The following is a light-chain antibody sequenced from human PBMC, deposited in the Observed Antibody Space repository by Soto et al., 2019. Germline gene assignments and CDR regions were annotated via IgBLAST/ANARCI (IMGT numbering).Light chain of an antibody. CDR3: QQYNNYSPYT. V-gene: IGKV1-5*01. J-gene: IGKJ2*01. CDR2: DAS. CDR1: QTISSW. Sequence: DIQMTQSPSTLSASVGDRVTITCRASQTISSWLGWYQQKPGKAPKLLIYDASSLESGVPSRFSGSGSGTEFTLTISSLQPDDAATYYCQQYNNYSPYTFGQGTKLEIK.